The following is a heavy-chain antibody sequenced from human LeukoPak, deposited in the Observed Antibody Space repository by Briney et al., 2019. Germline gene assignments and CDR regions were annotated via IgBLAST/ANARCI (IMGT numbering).Heavy chain of an antibody. D-gene: IGHD3-10*01. CDR2: IKKDGSEK. CDR3: ARDKGQYGSGTRGFTWFDP. V-gene: IGHV3-7*01. CDR1: GFTFSSYW. Sequence: GGSLRLSCAASGFTFSSYWMSWVRQAPGKGLEWVANIKKDGSEKYYVDSVKGRFTISRDNAKNSLYLQMNSLRAEDTAVYYCARDKGQYGSGTRGFTWFDPWGQGTLVTVSS. J-gene: IGHJ5*02.